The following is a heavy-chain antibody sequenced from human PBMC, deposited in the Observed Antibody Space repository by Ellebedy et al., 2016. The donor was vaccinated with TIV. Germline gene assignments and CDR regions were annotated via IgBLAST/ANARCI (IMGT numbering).Heavy chain of an antibody. D-gene: IGHD3-10*01. J-gene: IGHJ3*01. CDR1: EFTVGSNY. V-gene: IGHV3-66*01. CDR3: AGETFNDVDLDLWGLFDV. CDR2: ISVGGSA. Sequence: GGSLRLSCAASEFTVGSNYMSWVRQAPGRGLEWVSVISVGGSAYYADSVEGRFTISRDNSRNTLFLQMNGLRAEDTAVYYCAGETFNDVDLDLWGLFDVWGQGTTVTVSS.